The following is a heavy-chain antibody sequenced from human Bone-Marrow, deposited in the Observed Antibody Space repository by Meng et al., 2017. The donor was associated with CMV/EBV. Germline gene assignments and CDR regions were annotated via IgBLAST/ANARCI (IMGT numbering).Heavy chain of an antibody. J-gene: IGHJ5*02. CDR3: AREYCSSTSCYSPGITTFDP. Sequence: YGISWVRTAPGQGLEWMGGIIPIFGTANYAQKFQGRVTITADESTSTAYMELSSLRSEDTAVYYCAREYCSSTSCYSPGITTFDPWGQGTLVTVSS. D-gene: IGHD2-2*01. CDR2: IIPIFGTA. CDR1: YG. V-gene: IGHV1-69*01.